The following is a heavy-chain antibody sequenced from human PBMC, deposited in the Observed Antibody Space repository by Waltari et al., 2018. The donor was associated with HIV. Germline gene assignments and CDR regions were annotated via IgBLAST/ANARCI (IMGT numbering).Heavy chain of an antibody. CDR2: MMPKIAKK. Sequence: QVQLVQSGAEVKQPGASVKVSCKASGYTFIDDDIHWVRQSTGQGLEYMAWMMPKIAKKGEAPTAQDIITLARDVAITTAYMGVSGLRVEYAAVSFCARRPYASGTYYPWYYYGLYVWGQGTTVTVSS. CDR1: GYTFIDDD. J-gene: IGHJ6*02. CDR3: ARRPYASGTYYPWYYYGLYV. D-gene: IGHD3-10*01. V-gene: IGHV1-8*01.